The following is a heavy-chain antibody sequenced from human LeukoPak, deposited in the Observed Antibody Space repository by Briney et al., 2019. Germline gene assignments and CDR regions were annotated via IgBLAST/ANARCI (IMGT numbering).Heavy chain of an antibody. CDR2: ISGGSSGST. D-gene: IGHD3-22*01. CDR1: GFTFSDYA. J-gene: IGHJ3*02. Sequence: PGGSLRLSCAASGFTFSDYAMSWVRQAPGKGLEWLSVISGGSSGSTYYADSVTGRFTVSRDNSKNTVDLQMNNLRVDDTAMYYCARDGHRRYYYGSSGREDVFDIWGQGTMVTVSS. CDR3: ARDGHRRYYYGSSGREDVFDI. V-gene: IGHV3-23*01.